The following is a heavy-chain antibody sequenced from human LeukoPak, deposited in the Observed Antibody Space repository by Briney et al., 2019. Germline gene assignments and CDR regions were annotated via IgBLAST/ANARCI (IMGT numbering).Heavy chain of an antibody. J-gene: IGHJ4*02. Sequence: ASVKVSCKASGYTFTSYGISWVRQAPGQGLEWMGWISAYNGNTNYAQKLQGRVTMTTDTSTSTAYMELRSLRSDDTAVYYCARGPYYYDSSGYSLDYWGRGTLVTVSS. CDR2: ISAYNGNT. CDR1: GYTFTSYG. V-gene: IGHV1-18*01. D-gene: IGHD3-22*01. CDR3: ARGPYYYDSSGYSLDY.